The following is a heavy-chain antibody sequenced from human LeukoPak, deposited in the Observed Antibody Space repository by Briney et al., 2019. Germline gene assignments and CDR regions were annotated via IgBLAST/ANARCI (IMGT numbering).Heavy chain of an antibody. Sequence: PSETLSLTCAVYGGSFSGYYWSWIRQPPGKGLEWIGEINHSGSTNYNPSLKSRVTISVDTSKNQFSLKLSSVTAADTAVYYCARGSSGYYPYWGRGTLVTVSS. D-gene: IGHD3-22*01. CDR1: GGSFSGYY. CDR2: INHSGST. V-gene: IGHV4-34*01. J-gene: IGHJ4*02. CDR3: ARGSSGYYPY.